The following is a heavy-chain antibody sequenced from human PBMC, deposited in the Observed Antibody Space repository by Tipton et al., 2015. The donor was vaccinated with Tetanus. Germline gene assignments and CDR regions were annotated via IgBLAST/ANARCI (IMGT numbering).Heavy chain of an antibody. CDR2: IYYSGST. D-gene: IGHD6-13*01. CDR1: GGSISSYY. V-gene: IGHV4-59*01. Sequence: TLSLTCTVSGGSISSYYWSWIRQPPGKGLEWIGYIYYSGSTNYNPSLKSRVTISVDTSKNQFSLHLTSVTAADTAVYYCARGWGSSWYYFDNWGQGTLVTVSS. J-gene: IGHJ4*02. CDR3: ARGWGSSWYYFDN.